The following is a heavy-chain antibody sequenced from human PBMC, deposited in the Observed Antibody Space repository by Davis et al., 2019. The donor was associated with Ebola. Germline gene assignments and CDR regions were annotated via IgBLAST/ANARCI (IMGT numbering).Heavy chain of an antibody. CDR2: ISAYNGNT. D-gene: IGHD3-9*01. CDR3: ARDGQRNQYYDVLTGYHYYSMDV. J-gene: IGHJ6*02. V-gene: IGHV1-18*01. Sequence: ASVKVSCKASGYTFTSYAMHWVRQAPGQGLEWMGWISAYNGNTNYVQKLQGRVTMTTDTSTSTAYMELRSLRSDDTAVYYCARDGQRNQYYDVLTGYHYYSMDVWGQGTTVTVSS. CDR1: GYTFTSYA.